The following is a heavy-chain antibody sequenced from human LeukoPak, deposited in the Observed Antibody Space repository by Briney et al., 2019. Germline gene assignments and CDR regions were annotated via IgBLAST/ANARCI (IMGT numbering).Heavy chain of an antibody. V-gene: IGHV3-11*06. CDR1: GFTFSDYY. CDR2: ISSSSSYT. J-gene: IGHJ5*02. D-gene: IGHD3-9*01. CDR3: ARSTYGILTGYSDWFDP. Sequence: GGSLRVSCAASGFTFSDYYMSWIPPAPGKGLEWVSYISSSSSYTNYADSVKGRFTISRDNAKNSLYLQMNSLRAEDTAGYYCARSTYGILTGYSDWFDPWGQGTLVTVSS.